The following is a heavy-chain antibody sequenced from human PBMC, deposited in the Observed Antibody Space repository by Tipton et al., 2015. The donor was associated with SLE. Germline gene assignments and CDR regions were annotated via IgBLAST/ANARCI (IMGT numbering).Heavy chain of an antibody. CDR1: SGSIDRADSY. CDR3: ARSMLEPTRRYFDY. D-gene: IGHD1-1*01. J-gene: IGHJ4*02. Sequence: TLSLTCTASSGSIDRADSYWSWIRHYPEKGLEWIGYIHNSGQTHYNPSVESRLILSLDTSKNQFSLRLNSVTAADTAVYYCARSMLEPTRRYFDYWGQGILVTVSS. CDR2: IHNSGQT. V-gene: IGHV4-31*03.